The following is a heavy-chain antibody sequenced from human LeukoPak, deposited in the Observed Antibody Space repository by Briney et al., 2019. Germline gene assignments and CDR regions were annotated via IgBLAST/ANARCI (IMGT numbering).Heavy chain of an antibody. CDR2: INPNSGGT. V-gene: IGHV1-2*02. D-gene: IGHD4-17*01. CDR3: AIRDYGDYWYYFDY. J-gene: IGHJ4*02. Sequence: GASVKVSCKASEYTFTGYYMHWVRQAPGQGLEWMGWINPNSGGTNYAQKFQGRVTMTRDTSISTAYMELSRLRSDDTAVYYCAIRDYGDYWYYFDYWGQGTLVTVPS. CDR1: EYTFTGYY.